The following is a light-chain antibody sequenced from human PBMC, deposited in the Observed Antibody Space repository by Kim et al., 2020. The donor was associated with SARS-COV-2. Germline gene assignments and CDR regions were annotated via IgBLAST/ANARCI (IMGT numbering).Light chain of an antibody. V-gene: IGLV3-19*01. CDR3: NSRDSSAKGV. Sequence: SSELTQDPAVSVALGQTVRITCQGDSLRSYYASWYQQKPGQAPVLVIYGKNNRPSGIPDRFSGSSSGNTASLTITGAQAEDEADYYCNSRDSSAKGVFGGGTKVTVL. CDR1: SLRSYY. CDR2: GKN. J-gene: IGLJ2*01.